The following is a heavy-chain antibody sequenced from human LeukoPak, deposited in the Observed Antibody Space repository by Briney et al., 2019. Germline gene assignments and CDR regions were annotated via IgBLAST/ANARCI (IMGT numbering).Heavy chain of an antibody. CDR2: INQDGSEK. J-gene: IGHJ4*02. V-gene: IGHV3-7*01. D-gene: IGHD3-10*01. Sequence: GGSLRLSCAASGFTSGNHWMSWVRQAPGKGLEWVANINQDGSEKYYVDSVKGRFTISRDNAKNSLYLQMDSLRAEDTAVYYCGRAYGAGSCDYWGQGTLVTVSS. CDR1: GFTSGNHW. CDR3: GRAYGAGSCDY.